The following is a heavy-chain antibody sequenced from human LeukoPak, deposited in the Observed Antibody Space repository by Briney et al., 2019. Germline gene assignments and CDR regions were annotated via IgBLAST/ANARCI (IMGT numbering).Heavy chain of an antibody. CDR1: GYTFTSYG. V-gene: IGHV1-18*01. J-gene: IGHJ6*03. D-gene: IGHD1-26*01. Sequence: ASVKVSCKASGYTFTSYGISWVRQAPGQGLEWMGWISAYNGNTNYAQKLQGRVTMTTDTSTSTAYMELSRLRSDDTAVYYCASGSYYDYYYYYYMDVWGKGTTVTVSS. CDR2: ISAYNGNT. CDR3: ASGSYYDYYYYYYMDV.